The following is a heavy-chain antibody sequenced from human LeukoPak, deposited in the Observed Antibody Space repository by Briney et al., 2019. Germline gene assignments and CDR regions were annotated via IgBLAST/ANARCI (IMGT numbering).Heavy chain of an antibody. D-gene: IGHD1-26*01. CDR1: GDSVSSNSAT. J-gene: IGHJ3*02. V-gene: IGHV6-1*01. Sequence: SQTLSLTCAISGDSVSSNSATWNWIRQSPSRGLEWLGRTYYKSKWYNDYAVSVKSRITINSDTSRNQFSLQLNSVTPEDTAVYYCARVSSPWSPRDAFDIWGQGTMVTISS. CDR2: TYYKSKWYN. CDR3: ARVSSPWSPRDAFDI.